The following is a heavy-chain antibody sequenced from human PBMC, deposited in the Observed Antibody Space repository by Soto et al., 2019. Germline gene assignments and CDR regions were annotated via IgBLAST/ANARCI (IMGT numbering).Heavy chain of an antibody. J-gene: IGHJ4*02. CDR2: IWYDGSNK. D-gene: IGHD3-16*02. Sequence: QVQLVESGGGVVQPGRSLRLSCAASGFTFSSYGVHWVRQAPGKGLEWVAVIWYDGSNKYYADSVKGRFTISRDNSKNTLYLQMNSLRAEDTAVYYCARDDDMITFGGVIVPGGFDYWGQGTLVTVSS. CDR1: GFTFSSYG. V-gene: IGHV3-33*01. CDR3: ARDDDMITFGGVIVPGGFDY.